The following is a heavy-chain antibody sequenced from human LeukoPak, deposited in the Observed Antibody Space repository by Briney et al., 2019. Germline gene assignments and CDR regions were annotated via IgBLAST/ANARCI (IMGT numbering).Heavy chain of an antibody. CDR1: GFTVSSNY. V-gene: IGHV3-53*01. J-gene: IGHJ6*02. Sequence: GGSLRLSCAASGFTVSSNYMSWVRQAPGKGLEWVPVIYSGGSTYYADSVKGRFTISRDNSKNTLYLQMNSLRAEDTAVYYCARDDHSGYDYYGMDVWGQGTTVTVSS. CDR3: ARDDHSGYDYYGMDV. CDR2: IYSGGST. D-gene: IGHD1-26*01.